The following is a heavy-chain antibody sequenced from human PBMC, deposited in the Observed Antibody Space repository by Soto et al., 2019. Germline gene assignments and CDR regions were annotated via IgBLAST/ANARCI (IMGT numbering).Heavy chain of an antibody. V-gene: IGHV1-69*13. J-gene: IGHJ5*02. Sequence: ASLKVSCKASGGTFSSYAISWVRQAPGQGLEWMGGIIPIFGTANYAQKFQGRVTITADESTSTAYMELSSLRSEDTAVYYCAKGKFEKGTANNWFDPWGQGTLVTVSS. CDR3: AKGKFEKGTANNWFDP. D-gene: IGHD1-7*01. CDR2: IIPIFGTA. CDR1: GGTFSSYA.